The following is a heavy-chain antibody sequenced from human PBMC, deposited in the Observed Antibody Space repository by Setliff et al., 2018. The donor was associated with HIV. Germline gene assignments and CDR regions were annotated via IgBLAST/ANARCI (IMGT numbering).Heavy chain of an antibody. CDR2: INAANGHA. D-gene: IGHD3-10*01. V-gene: IGHV1-3*01. J-gene: IGHJ5*01. CDR3: ARTDYDSGKSVLDS. Sequence: ASVKVSCKASGYMFSSYGITWVRQAPGQGLELMAWINAANGHAKYSQKFQGRVTITRDTSATIAYMELSSLTSEDTALYFCARTDYDSGKSVLDSWGQGTLVTVSS. CDR1: GYMFSSYG.